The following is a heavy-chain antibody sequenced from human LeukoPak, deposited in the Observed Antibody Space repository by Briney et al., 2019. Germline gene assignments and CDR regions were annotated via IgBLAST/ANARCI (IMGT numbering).Heavy chain of an antibody. D-gene: IGHD4-17*01. CDR1: GGSISSSSYY. Sequence: PSETLSLTCTVSGGSISSSSYYWGWIRQPPGKGLEWIGSIYYSGSTYYNPSLKSRVTISVDTSKNQFSLKLSSVTAADTAVYYCARDTYGDYGRYYYYYMDVWGKGTTVTISS. J-gene: IGHJ6*03. CDR2: IYYSGST. V-gene: IGHV4-39*07. CDR3: ARDTYGDYGRYYYYYMDV.